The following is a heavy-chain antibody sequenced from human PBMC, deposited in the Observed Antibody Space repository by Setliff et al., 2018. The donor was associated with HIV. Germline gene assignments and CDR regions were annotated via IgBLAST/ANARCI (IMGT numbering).Heavy chain of an antibody. V-gene: IGHV4-39*01. J-gene: IGHJ4*02. CDR1: GDSTSSSSSY. Sequence: SETLSLTCTVSGDSTSSSSSYWGWIRQPPGKGLEWIGSIYYSGSTYYNPSLKCRVTISVDTSKNQFSLKLNSVTAAGTAVYYCARTRGYTYGYIDSWAQGTLVTVSS. D-gene: IGHD5-18*01. CDR3: ARTRGYTYGYIDS. CDR2: IYYSGST.